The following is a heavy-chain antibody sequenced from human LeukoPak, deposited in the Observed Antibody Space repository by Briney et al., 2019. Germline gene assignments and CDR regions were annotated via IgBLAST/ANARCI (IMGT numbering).Heavy chain of an antibody. V-gene: IGHV3-30*02. CDR1: GFTFSSYG. CDR2: IRYDGSNK. CDR3: AKGPGYSGYDVSRPSDFDY. D-gene: IGHD5-12*01. Sequence: GGSLRLSCAASGFTFSSYGMHWVRQAPGKGLEWVAFIRYDGSNKYYADSVKGRFTISRDNSKNMLYLQMNSLRAEDTAVYYCAKGPGYSGYDVSRPSDFDYWGQGTLVTVSS. J-gene: IGHJ4*02.